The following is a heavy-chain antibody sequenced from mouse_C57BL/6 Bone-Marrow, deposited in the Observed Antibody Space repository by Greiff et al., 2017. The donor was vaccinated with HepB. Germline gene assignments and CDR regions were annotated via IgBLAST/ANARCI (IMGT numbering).Heavy chain of an antibody. CDR1: GFNIKDDY. Sequence: VQLKQSGAELVRPGASVKLSCTASGFNIKDDYMHWVKQRPEQGLEWIGWIDPENGDTEYASKFQGKATITADTSSNTAYLQLSSPTSEDTAVYYCTGGSMVTTRGFDYWGQGTTLTVSS. CDR2: IDPENGDT. D-gene: IGHD2-2*01. V-gene: IGHV14-4*01. J-gene: IGHJ2*01. CDR3: TGGSMVTTRGFDY.